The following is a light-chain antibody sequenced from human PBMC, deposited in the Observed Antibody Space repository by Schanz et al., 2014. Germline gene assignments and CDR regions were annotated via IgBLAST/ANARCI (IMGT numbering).Light chain of an antibody. CDR1: QSVSRY. J-gene: IGKJ4*01. V-gene: IGKV3-11*01. CDR2: GAS. Sequence: EIVLTQSPATLSLSPGERATLSCRASQSVSRYLAWYQQKPGQAPSLLIYGASTRATGIPARFSGSGSGTEFTLTISSLEPEDFALYYCQQRSNWPLTFGGGTKVEIK. CDR3: QQRSNWPLT.